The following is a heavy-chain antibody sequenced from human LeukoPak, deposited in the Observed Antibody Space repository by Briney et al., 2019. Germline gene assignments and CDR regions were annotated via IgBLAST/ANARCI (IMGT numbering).Heavy chain of an antibody. D-gene: IGHD3-10*01. J-gene: IGHJ5*02. V-gene: IGHV1-18*01. CDR1: GYTFTSYG. CDR3: ARDEQSYYYGSGSIWFDP. CDR2: ISAYNGNT. Sequence: ASVKVSCKASGYTFTSYGISWVRQAPGQGLEWMGWISAYNGNTNYAQKLQGGVTMTTDTSTSTAYMELRSLRSDDTAVYYCARDEQSYYYGSGSIWFDPWGQGTLVTVSS.